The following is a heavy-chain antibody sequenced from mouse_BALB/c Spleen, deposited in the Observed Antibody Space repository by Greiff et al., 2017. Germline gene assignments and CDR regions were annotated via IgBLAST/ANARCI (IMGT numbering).Heavy chain of an antibody. CDR3: ARKGGDYRFDY. CDR2: ISSGGSYT. D-gene: IGHD2-14*01. CDR1: GFTFSSYG. Sequence: DVKLQESGGDLVKPGGSLKLSCAASGFTFSSYGMSWVRQTPDKRLEWVATISSGGSYTYYPDSVKGRFTISRDNAKNTLYLQMSSLKSEDTAMYYCARKGGDYRFDYWGQGTTLTVSS. J-gene: IGHJ2*01. V-gene: IGHV5-6*02.